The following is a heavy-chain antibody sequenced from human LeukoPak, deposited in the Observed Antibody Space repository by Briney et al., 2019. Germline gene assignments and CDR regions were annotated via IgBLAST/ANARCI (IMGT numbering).Heavy chain of an antibody. CDR3: AKDYSVGGSGSYSWYDT. J-gene: IGHJ5*02. D-gene: IGHD3-10*01. Sequence: GGSLRLSCVGSGFSFSTYDMGWVRQTPGKGLEWVSAISTTGGYTEDADSVKGRFTISRDNSQNTLFLQMHSLRAEDTAVYYCAKDYSVGGSGSYSWYDTWGQGALVTVSS. CDR1: GFSFSTYD. V-gene: IGHV3-23*01. CDR2: ISTTGGYT.